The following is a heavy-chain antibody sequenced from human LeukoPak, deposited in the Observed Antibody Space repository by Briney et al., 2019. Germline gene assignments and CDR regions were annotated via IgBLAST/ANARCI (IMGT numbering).Heavy chain of an antibody. J-gene: IGHJ4*02. CDR1: GFTFTSSA. CDR2: IVVGSGNT. Sequence: ASVKVSCKASGFTFTSSAVQWVRQARGQRLEWIGWIVVGSGNTNYAQKFQERVTITRDMSTSTAYMELSSLRSEDTAVYYCAALRLGELSLYGFFDYWGQGTLVTVSS. V-gene: IGHV1-58*01. CDR3: AALRLGELSLYGFFDY. D-gene: IGHD3-16*02.